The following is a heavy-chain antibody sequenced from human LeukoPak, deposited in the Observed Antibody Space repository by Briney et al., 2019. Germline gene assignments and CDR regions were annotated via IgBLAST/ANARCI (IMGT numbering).Heavy chain of an antibody. J-gene: IGHJ4*02. CDR2: VGAGGDVT. V-gene: IGHV3-23*01. Sequence: GGSLRLSCAASGFTFRDHAMTWIRQTPGRGLESVSSVGAGGDVTHYADSVKGRFTISRDNSKNTLYLQMNSLRAEDTAVYSCAKYGSWPYYFDYWGQGILVTVSS. CDR1: GFTFRDHA. CDR3: AKYGSWPYYFDY. D-gene: IGHD6-13*01.